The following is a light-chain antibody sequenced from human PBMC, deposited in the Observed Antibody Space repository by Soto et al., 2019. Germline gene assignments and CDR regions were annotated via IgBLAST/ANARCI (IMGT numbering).Light chain of an antibody. Sequence: EIVLTQSPATLSLSPGNRATLSCRASQSVSGYLAWYQQKPGQAPRRLIYAASNRATGIPARFSGSGSGTDFTLTLTSLEPEDFAVYYCQQRSNWPSTFGGGTKVEI. V-gene: IGKV3-11*01. J-gene: IGKJ4*01. CDR3: QQRSNWPST. CDR2: AAS. CDR1: QSVSGY.